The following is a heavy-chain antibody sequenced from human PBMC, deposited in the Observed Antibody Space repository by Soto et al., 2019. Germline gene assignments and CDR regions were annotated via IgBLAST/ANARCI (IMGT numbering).Heavy chain of an antibody. CDR2: ISYDGSNK. V-gene: IGHV3-30*18. D-gene: IGHD6-19*01. J-gene: IGHJ4*02. CDR1: GFTFSSYG. Sequence: VQLVESGGGVVQPGRSLRLSCAASGFTFSSYGMHWVRQAPGKGLEWVAVISYDGSNKYYADSVKGRFTISRDNSKNTLYRQMNSLRAEDTAVYYCAKAVKKIAVAVGFDYWGQGTLVTVSS. CDR3: AKAVKKIAVAVGFDY.